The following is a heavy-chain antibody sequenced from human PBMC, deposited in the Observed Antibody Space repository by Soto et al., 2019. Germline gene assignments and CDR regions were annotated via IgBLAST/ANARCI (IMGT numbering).Heavy chain of an antibody. D-gene: IGHD3-10*01. J-gene: IGHJ4*02. CDR2: ISASNGNT. CDR1: VDTVILYG. Sequence: SENVYCNSSVDTVILYGINLVRQAPGQGLEWMGWISASNGNTKYAQNLQGRVTMTTDTSTSTAYMELRSLRSDDTAVYYCARDLDGSGSYFTDDWGQGTLVPVSS. V-gene: IGHV1-18*01. CDR3: ARDLDGSGSYFTDD.